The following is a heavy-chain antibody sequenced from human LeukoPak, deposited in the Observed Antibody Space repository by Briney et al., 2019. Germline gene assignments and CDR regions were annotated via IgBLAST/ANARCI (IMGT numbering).Heavy chain of an antibody. D-gene: IGHD3-16*01. J-gene: IGHJ4*02. CDR2: ISVSGGST. V-gene: IGHV3-23*01. CDR3: AKLGGLGIMITFGGVISAFGPSTENYFDY. Sequence: RGTLRLSRAASGFTFTSDGMSSVPQAPGKGRRWGSAISVSGGSTYYADSLKGRFTTSRDNSQNTLYLQMNSLRAEDTAVYYCAKLGGLGIMITFGGVISAFGPSTENYFDYWGQGTLVTVSS. CDR1: GFTFTSDG.